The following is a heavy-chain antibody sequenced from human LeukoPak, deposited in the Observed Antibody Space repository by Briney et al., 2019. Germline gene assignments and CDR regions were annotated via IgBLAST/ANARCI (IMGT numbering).Heavy chain of an antibody. Sequence: GGSLRLSCVASGFTFSGYGMHWVCQAPGKGLELVALIWYDVGDKFYADSVKGRFTIARDNSKNTLYLQMNSLRADDTAVYYCGRRGSGSYHVDYWGQGTLVTVSS. J-gene: IGHJ4*02. CDR2: IWYDVGDK. D-gene: IGHD1-26*01. V-gene: IGHV3-33*01. CDR3: GRRGSGSYHVDY. CDR1: GFTFSGYG.